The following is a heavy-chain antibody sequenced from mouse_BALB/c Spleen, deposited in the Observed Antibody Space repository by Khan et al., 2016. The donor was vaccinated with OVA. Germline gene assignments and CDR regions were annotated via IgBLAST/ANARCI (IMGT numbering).Heavy chain of an antibody. D-gene: IGHD1-1*01. CDR1: GFTFSSYG. Sequence: EVQLVESGGDLVQPGGSRKLSCAASGFTFSSYGMHWVRQAPEKGLEWVAYISGDSNTIYYADTVKGRFTISKDNTRNTLFLQMTSLMSEDTAMYYCATSYFYGYYFDYWGRGTTLTVSS. J-gene: IGHJ2*01. V-gene: IGHV5-17*02. CDR2: ISGDSNTI. CDR3: ATSYFYGYYFDY.